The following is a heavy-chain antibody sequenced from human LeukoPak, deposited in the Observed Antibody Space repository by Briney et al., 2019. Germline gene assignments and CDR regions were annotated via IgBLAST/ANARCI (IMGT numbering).Heavy chain of an antibody. CDR3: ARGRIARLPYFDY. J-gene: IGHJ4*02. CDR2: IYHSGST. V-gene: IGHV4-38-2*02. CDR1: GYSISSGYY. Sequence: SETLSLTCTVSGYSISSGYYWGWIRPPPGKGLEWIGSIYHSGSTYYNPSLKSRVTISVDTSKNQFSLKLSSVTAADTAVYYCARGRIARLPYFDYWGQGTLVTVSS. D-gene: IGHD5-18*01.